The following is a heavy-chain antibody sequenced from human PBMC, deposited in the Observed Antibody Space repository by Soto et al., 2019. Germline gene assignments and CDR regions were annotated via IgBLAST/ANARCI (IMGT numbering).Heavy chain of an antibody. CDR2: LTFSGNTV. CDR1: GFTFSDSY. V-gene: IGHV3-11*01. Sequence: PGGSLRLSCAASGFTFSDSYMSWIRQAPGKGLEWISYLTFSGNTVYYADSLKGRFTISRDNAKNSLYLQMNRLRAEDTAVYYCARVSWREKYGMDVWGQGTTVTVSS. CDR3: ARVSWREKYGMDV. J-gene: IGHJ6*02.